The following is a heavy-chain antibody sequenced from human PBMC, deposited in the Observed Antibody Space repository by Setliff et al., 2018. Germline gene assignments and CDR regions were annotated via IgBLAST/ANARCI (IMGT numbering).Heavy chain of an antibody. CDR2: IHSSGRS. Sequence: SETLSLTCTVSDVSISGYYWSWIRQPPGKGLEWIGYIHSSGRSNYNPSLKSRVSISIDTSKNQFSLELRSVTAADTAVYYCAREPTRTGGFYYLDVWGEGTTVTVSS. CDR1: DVSISGYY. D-gene: IGHD2-2*01. J-gene: IGHJ6*03. V-gene: IGHV4-4*08. CDR3: AREPTRTGGFYYLDV.